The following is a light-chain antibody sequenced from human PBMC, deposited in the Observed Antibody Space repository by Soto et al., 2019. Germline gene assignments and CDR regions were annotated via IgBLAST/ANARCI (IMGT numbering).Light chain of an antibody. CDR2: EVS. CDR3: SSYTSSSTRV. V-gene: IGLV2-14*01. Sequence: QSVLTQPASVSGSPGQSITISCTGTSSDVGGYNYVSWYQQYPGKAPKLMIYEVSNRPSGVSNRFSASKPGNTASLTISGLQAEDEADYYCSSYTSSSTRVFGTGTKVTVL. CDR1: SSDVGGYNY. J-gene: IGLJ1*01.